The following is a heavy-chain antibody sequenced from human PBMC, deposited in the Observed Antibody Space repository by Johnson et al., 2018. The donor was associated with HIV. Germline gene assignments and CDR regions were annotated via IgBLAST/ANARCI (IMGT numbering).Heavy chain of an antibody. V-gene: IGHV3-23*04. CDR2: ISGSGGST. J-gene: IGHJ3*02. CDR1: GFTVSSNY. CDR3: AKVGSYYPSTGGNAFDI. D-gene: IGHD3-10*01. Sequence: VQVVESGGGLVQAGGSLRLSCAASGFTVSSNYMSWVRQAPGKGLEWVSAISGSGGSTYYADSVKGRFTISRDNSKNKLYLQRNSLRAEDTAVYYCAKVGSYYPSTGGNAFDIWGQGTMVTVSS.